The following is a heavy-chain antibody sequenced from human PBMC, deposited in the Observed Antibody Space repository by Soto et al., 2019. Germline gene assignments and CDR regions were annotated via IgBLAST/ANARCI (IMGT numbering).Heavy chain of an antibody. D-gene: IGHD2-15*01. V-gene: IGHV4-34*01. CDR1: GGSFSGYY. CDR2: INHSGST. Sequence: SETLSLTCAVYGGSFSGYYWSWIRQPPGKGLEWIGEINHSGSTNYNPSLKSRVTISVDTSKNQFSLKLSSVTAADTAVYYCGRGDPVVQVPGTPVYYYCGKDGWGQGTTVTVSS. CDR3: GRGDPVVQVPGTPVYYYCGKDG. J-gene: IGHJ6*02.